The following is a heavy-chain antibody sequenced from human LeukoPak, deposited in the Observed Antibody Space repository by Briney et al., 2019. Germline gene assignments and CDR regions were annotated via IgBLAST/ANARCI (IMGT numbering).Heavy chain of an antibody. Sequence: GRSRRLSCAVSGFTFSSYAMHWVRPVTGECLGWVGIVGTAGDSYYAGSVKCRFTISRENAMNCLYLQMNSLRAGNTAVYYCVRGSRRVQLPRSYDFDLWGQGTVVTVSS. V-gene: IGHV3-13*01. J-gene: IGHJ3*01. CDR2: VGTAGDS. D-gene: IGHD1-1*01. CDR3: VRGSRRVQLPRSYDFDL. CDR1: GFTFSSYA.